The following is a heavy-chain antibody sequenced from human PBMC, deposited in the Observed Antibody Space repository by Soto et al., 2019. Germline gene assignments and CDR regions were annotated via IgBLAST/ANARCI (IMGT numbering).Heavy chain of an antibody. J-gene: IGHJ4*02. V-gene: IGHV1-18*01. CDR3: ARGRYGDY. CDR1: GYTFTSYG. CDR2: ISAHNGNT. D-gene: IGHD1-1*01. Sequence: QVHLVQSGAEVKKPGASVKVSCKASGYTFTSYGITWVRQAPGQGLEWMGWISAHNGNTDYAQKPQGRVIVTIDTSTSTAYMELRSLISDDTAVYYCARGRYGDYWGQGALVTVSS.